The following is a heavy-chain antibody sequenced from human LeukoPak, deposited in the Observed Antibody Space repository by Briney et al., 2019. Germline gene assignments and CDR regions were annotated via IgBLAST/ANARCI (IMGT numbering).Heavy chain of an antibody. Sequence: PGGSLRLSCAASGFTFSSFAMHWVRQAPGKGLEWVAVISYDGSNKYYADSVKGRFTISRDNSKNTLYLQMNSLRAEDTAVYYCARDGNYYGSGSPFYFDYWGQGTLVTVSS. D-gene: IGHD3-10*01. CDR2: ISYDGSNK. V-gene: IGHV3-30*04. J-gene: IGHJ4*02. CDR1: GFTFSSFA. CDR3: ARDGNYYGSGSPFYFDY.